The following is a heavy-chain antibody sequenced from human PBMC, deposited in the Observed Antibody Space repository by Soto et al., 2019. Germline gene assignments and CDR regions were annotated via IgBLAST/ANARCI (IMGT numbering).Heavy chain of an antibody. V-gene: IGHV1-69*13. D-gene: IGHD2-15*01. CDR3: ARDLGGCSAGSCRYNWFDP. CDR2: IIPMYGTA. J-gene: IGHJ5*02. Sequence: AVNVSCKDSGGSFISYDISWVRRAPGQGLEGMGGIIPMYGTANYAQRFQDRVTITADQSTSTAYMELSSLRSQDTAIYYCARDLGGCSAGSCRYNWFDPWGQGTLVTVSS. CDR1: GGSFISYD.